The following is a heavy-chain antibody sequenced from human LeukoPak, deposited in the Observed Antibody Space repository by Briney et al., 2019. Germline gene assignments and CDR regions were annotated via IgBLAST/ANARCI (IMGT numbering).Heavy chain of an antibody. CDR1: GGSFSGYY. CDR3: ARFPGSGSQIDY. D-gene: IGHD3-10*01. J-gene: IGHJ4*02. V-gene: IGHV4-34*01. Sequence: SETLSLTCAVYGGSFSGYYWSWIRRPPGKGLEWIGEINHSGSTNYNPSLKSRVTISVDTSKNQFSLKLSSVTAADTAVYYCARFPGSGSQIDYWGQGTLVTVSS. CDR2: INHSGST.